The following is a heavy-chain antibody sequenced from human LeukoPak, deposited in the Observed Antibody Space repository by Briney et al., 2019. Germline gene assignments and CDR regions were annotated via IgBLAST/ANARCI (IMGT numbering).Heavy chain of an antibody. D-gene: IGHD2-15*01. CDR2: TSYDGSNK. Sequence: GGSLRLSCAASGFTFSSYAMHWVRQAPGKGLEWVAVTSYDGSNKYYADSVKGRFTISRDNSKNTLYLQMNSLRAGDTAMYYCARDLEDLADYWGQGTLVTVSS. V-gene: IGHV3-30-3*01. CDR1: GFTFSSYA. J-gene: IGHJ4*02. CDR3: ARDLEDLADY.